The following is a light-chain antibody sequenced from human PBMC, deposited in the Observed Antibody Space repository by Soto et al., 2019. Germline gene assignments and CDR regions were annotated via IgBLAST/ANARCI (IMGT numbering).Light chain of an antibody. CDR3: CSYAGSYPLYV. CDR1: SSDVGGYNY. Sequence: SALTQPRSVSGSPGQSVTISCTGTSSDVGGYNYVSWYQQHPGKAPKLMIYDVSKRPSGVPDRFSGSKSGNTASLTISGLQAEDEADYYCCSYAGSYPLYVFGTGTKLTVL. V-gene: IGLV2-11*01. CDR2: DVS. J-gene: IGLJ1*01.